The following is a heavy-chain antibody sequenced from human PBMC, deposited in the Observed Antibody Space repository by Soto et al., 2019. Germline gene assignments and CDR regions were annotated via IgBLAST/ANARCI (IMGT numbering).Heavy chain of an antibody. CDR3: ARKIPGHYAFDL. D-gene: IGHD1-1*01. CDR1: GFTFSNYW. Sequence: EVQLVESGGGLVQPGGSLRLSCAASGFTFSNYWMHWVRQVPGKGLVWVARSKGDGSSTNYEDSVKGRFTISRANAQNTLFVQINSLTAEDTAVYSCARKIPGHYAFDLCGQGTMVSVSS. J-gene: IGHJ3*01. V-gene: IGHV3-74*01. CDR2: SKGDGSST.